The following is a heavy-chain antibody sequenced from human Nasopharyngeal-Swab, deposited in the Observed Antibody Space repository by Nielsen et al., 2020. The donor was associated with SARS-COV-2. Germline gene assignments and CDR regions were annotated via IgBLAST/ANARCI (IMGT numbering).Heavy chain of an antibody. Sequence: GESLKISCAASGFTFNNYNFNWVRQAPGKGLEWVSSISSSSSYIYYADSVKGRFTISRDNAKNSLYLQMNSLRAEDTAVYYCARGYFDLWGRGTLVTV. CDR3: ARGYFDL. CDR2: ISSSSSYI. V-gene: IGHV3-21*01. J-gene: IGHJ2*01. CDR1: GFTFNNYN.